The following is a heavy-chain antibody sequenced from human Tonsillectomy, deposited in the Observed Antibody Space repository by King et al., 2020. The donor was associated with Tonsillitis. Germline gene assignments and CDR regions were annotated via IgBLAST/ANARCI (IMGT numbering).Heavy chain of an antibody. CDR1: GFTFDDYA. J-gene: IGHJ4*02. CDR3: AKDTAHLGIGDLDY. Sequence: VQLVESGGVVVQPGGSLRLSCAASGFTFDDYAMHWVRQAPGKGLEWVALISWNGDSTYYAASVKGRFTISRDNSKNSLYLQMNSLRAEDTALFYCAKDTAHLGIGDLDYWAQGTRVTLPS. V-gene: IGHV3-43D*03. D-gene: IGHD3-10*01. CDR2: ISWNGDST.